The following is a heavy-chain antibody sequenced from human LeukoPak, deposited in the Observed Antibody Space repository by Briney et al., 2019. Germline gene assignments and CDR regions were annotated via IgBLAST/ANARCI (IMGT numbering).Heavy chain of an antibody. CDR2: IYYSGST. D-gene: IGHD3-10*01. V-gene: IGHV4-59*01. CDR1: GGSLTGYY. CDR3: ARGGELWFGGGFSYYYYGMDV. J-gene: IGHJ6*02. Sequence: SETLSLTCDVSGGSLTGYYWSWIRQPPGKGLEWIGYIYYSGSTNYNPSLKSRVTISVDTSKNQFSLKLSSVTAADTAVYYCARGGELWFGGGFSYYYYGMDVWGQGTTVTVSS.